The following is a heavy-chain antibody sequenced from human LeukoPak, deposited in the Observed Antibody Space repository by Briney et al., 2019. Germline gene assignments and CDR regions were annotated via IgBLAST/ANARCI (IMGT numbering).Heavy chain of an antibody. V-gene: IGHV4-38-2*02. CDR2: IYHSGST. D-gene: IGHD3-10*01. CDR3: ASGFQITMVRGAPGDWFDP. Sequence: SETLSLTCTVSAYSSSSGYHWGWIRQPPGKGLEWIGSIYHSGSTYYNPSLKSRVTMSVDTSKNQFSLKLTSVTAADTAVYYCASGFQITMVRGAPGDWFDPWGQGTLVTVSS. CDR1: AYSSSSGYH. J-gene: IGHJ5*02.